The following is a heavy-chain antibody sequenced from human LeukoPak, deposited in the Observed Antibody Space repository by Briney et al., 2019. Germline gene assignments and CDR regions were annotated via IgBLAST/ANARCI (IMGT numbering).Heavy chain of an antibody. CDR1: GFTFSNYA. J-gene: IGHJ4*02. CDR2: IDGSGDNT. CDR3: AKADSYGGNSQLFDF. D-gene: IGHD4-23*01. Sequence: PGGSLRLSCAASGFTFSNYAMSWVRQAPGKGLEWVSGIDGSGDNTYYADSVKGRFTISRDNSKDTLLLQMNSLRAEDTAVYYCAKADSYGGNSQLFDFWGQGTLVTVSS. V-gene: IGHV3-23*01.